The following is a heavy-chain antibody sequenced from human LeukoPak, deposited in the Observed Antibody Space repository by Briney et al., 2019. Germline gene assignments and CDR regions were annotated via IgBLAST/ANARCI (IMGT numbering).Heavy chain of an antibody. CDR2: ISYGGST. Sequence: PSETLSLTCTVSGGSISSNSNYWAWIRQPPGRGLEWIGSISYGGSTYYSPSLESRVTISVDTSKNQFSLRLSSVTTADTAVYYCARQALWFFDHWGQGTLVTVSS. J-gene: IGHJ4*02. D-gene: IGHD2-21*01. V-gene: IGHV4-39*01. CDR1: GGSISSNSNY. CDR3: ARQALWFFDH.